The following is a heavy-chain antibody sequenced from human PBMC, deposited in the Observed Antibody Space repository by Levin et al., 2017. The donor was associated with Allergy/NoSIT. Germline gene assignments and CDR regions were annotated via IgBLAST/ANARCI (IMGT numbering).Heavy chain of an antibody. V-gene: IGHV4-30-2*01. CDR2: IYLSGST. CDR1: GGSISSGGYS. CDR3: ARVAGYSYGYYFDY. D-gene: IGHD5-18*01. Sequence: SETLSLTCAVSGGSISSGGYSWSWIRQPPGKGLEWIGNIYLSGSTYYNPSLKSRVTISVDRSKNQFSLNLSSVTAADTAVDYCARVAGYSYGYYFDYWGQGTLVTVSS. J-gene: IGHJ4*02.